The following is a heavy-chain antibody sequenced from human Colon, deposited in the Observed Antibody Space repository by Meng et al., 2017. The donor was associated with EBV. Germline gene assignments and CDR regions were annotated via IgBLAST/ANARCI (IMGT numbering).Heavy chain of an antibody. J-gene: IGHJ5*02. CDR2: IDHRGNT. CDR1: GGSFRDYY. D-gene: IGHD3-10*01. CDR3: ARRGPSGNFSP. V-gene: IGHV4-34*01. Sequence: QVRLQQWGAGLLKPSETLSRSCAVYGGSFRDYYWTWIRHPPGKGLEWIGEIDHRGNTKYNPSLKSRVTISLDTSKKQFSLKVSSVTAADSAVYYCARRGPSGNFSPWSQGALVTVPS.